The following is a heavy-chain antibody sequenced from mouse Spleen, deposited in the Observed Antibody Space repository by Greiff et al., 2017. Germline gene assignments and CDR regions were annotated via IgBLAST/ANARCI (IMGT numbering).Heavy chain of an antibody. CDR1: GYTFTSYW. CDR2: IDPSDSYT. D-gene: IGHD1-1*01. V-gene: IGHV1-59*01. Sequence: VQLQQPGAELVRPGTSVKLSCKASGYTFTSYWMHWVKQRPGQGLEWIGVIDPSDSYTNYNQKFKGKATLTVDTSSSTAYMQLSSLTSEDSAVYYCAREGDYYGSSLYYAMDYWGQGTSVTVSS. CDR3: AREGDYYGSSLYYAMDY. J-gene: IGHJ4*01.